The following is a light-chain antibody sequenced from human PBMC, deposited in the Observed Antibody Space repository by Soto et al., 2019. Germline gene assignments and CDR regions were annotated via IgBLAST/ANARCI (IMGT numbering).Light chain of an antibody. CDR2: LEGSGSY. Sequence: VLTQSSSASASLGSSVKLTCTLSSGHSSYIIAWHQQQPGKAPRYLMKLEGSGSYNKGSGVPDRFSGSSSGADRYLTISNLQSEDEADYYCETWDSNTLWVFGGGTKVTVL. CDR3: ETWDSNTLWV. CDR1: SGHSSYI. V-gene: IGLV4-60*03. J-gene: IGLJ3*02.